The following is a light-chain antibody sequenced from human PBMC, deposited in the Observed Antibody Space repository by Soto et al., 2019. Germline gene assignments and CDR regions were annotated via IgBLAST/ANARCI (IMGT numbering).Light chain of an antibody. V-gene: IGKV3-20*01. CDR1: QSISSNY. Sequence: EIVLTQSPGTLSLSPGERATLSCRASQSISSNYLAWYQQKPGQAPRLLIYGASSRATGIPARFSGSGYGSDFTLTISRLEPEDFAVYFCQQYDTSPRTFGQGTKVEIK. CDR3: QQYDTSPRT. CDR2: GAS. J-gene: IGKJ1*01.